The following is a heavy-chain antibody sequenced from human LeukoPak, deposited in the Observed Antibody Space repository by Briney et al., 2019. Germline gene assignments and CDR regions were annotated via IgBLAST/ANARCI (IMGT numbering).Heavy chain of an antibody. J-gene: IGHJ4*02. CDR2: ISAYNGNT. CDR1: VYTFTSYG. CDR3: ARDRQCGY. D-gene: IGHD2-21*01. Sequence: ASVTVSFKSSVYTFTSYGISWVRQAPGQGLEWMGWISAYNGNTNYAPKLQGRVTMTTDTSTSTAYMELRSLRSDDTAVYYCARDRQCGYWGQGTLVTVSS. V-gene: IGHV1-18*01.